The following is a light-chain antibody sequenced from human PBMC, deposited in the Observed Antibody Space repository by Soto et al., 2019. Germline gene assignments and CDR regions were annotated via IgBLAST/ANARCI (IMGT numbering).Light chain of an antibody. V-gene: IGKV1-5*03. Sequence: DIQMTQSPSTLSASVGDRLTITCRANKSVSRWLAWYQQKPGRAPKLLIYKASTLESGVPLRFSGSGSGTEFTLTISSVQPDDSATYYCHQYSTSPYNFGQGTKLDIK. CDR3: HQYSTSPYN. CDR1: KSVSRW. CDR2: KAS. J-gene: IGKJ2*01.